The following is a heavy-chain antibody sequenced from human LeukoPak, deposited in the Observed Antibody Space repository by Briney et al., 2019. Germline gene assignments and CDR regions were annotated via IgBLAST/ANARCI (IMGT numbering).Heavy chain of an antibody. CDR3: ARDTGQWLVQDAFDI. CDR1: GGTFSSYA. V-gene: IGHV1-18*01. J-gene: IGHJ3*02. Sequence: ASVKVSCKASGGTFSSYAISWVRQAPGQGLDWMGWISAYNGNTNYAQKLQGRVTMTTDTSTSTAYMELRSLRSDDTAVYYCARDTGQWLVQDAFDIWGQGTMVTVSS. CDR2: ISAYNGNT. D-gene: IGHD6-19*01.